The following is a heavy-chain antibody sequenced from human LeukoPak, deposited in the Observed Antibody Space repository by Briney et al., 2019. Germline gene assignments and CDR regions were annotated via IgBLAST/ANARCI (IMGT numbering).Heavy chain of an antibody. J-gene: IGHJ4*02. Sequence: ASVKVSCKVSGYTLTELSMHWVRQAPGQGLEWMGWINPNSGGTNYAQKFQGRVTMTRDTSISTAYMELSRLRSDDTAVYYCARPLGSQGSYPLYNYWGRGTLVTVSS. D-gene: IGHD3-16*01. CDR3: ARPLGSQGSYPLYNY. V-gene: IGHV1-2*02. CDR1: GYTLTELS. CDR2: INPNSGGT.